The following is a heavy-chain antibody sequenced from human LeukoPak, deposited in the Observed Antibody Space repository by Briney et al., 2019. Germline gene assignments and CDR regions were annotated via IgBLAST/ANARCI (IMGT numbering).Heavy chain of an antibody. J-gene: IGHJ3*02. V-gene: IGHV1-8*01. Sequence: GASVKVSCKASGYTFTSYDINWVRQATGQGLEWMGWMNPNSGNTGYAQKFQGRVTMTRNTSISTAYMELSSLRSEDTAVYYCARGYVYYGSGSYRDAFDIWGQGTMVTVSS. CDR2: MNPNSGNT. D-gene: IGHD3-10*01. CDR3: ARGYVYYGSGSYRDAFDI. CDR1: GYTFTSYD.